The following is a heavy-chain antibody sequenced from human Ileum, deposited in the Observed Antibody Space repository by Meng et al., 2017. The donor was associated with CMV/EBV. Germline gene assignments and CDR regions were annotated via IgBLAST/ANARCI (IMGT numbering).Heavy chain of an antibody. CDR2: IKQDGSEK. Sequence: GGSLRLSCAASGFTFSSYWMSWVRQAPGKGLEWVANIKQDGSEKYYVDSVKGRFTISRDNAKNSLYLQMNSLRVEDTAVYYCARAPFGDWKHPMRYWGQGTLVTVSS. D-gene: IGHD3-10*01. CDR3: ARAPFGDWKHPMRY. J-gene: IGHJ4*02. CDR1: GFTFSSYW. V-gene: IGHV3-7*01.